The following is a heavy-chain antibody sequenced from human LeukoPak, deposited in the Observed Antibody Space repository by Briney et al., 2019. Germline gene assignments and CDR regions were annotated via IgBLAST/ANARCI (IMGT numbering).Heavy chain of an antibody. CDR2: INPNSGGT. Sequence: GASVKVSCKASGYTFTGYYMHWVRQAPGQGLEWMGWINPNSGGTNYAQKFQGRVTMTRDTSISTAYMELSRLRSDDTAVYYCARDFEAYYDILTGYYNPSGFDPWGQGTLVTVSS. V-gene: IGHV1-2*02. J-gene: IGHJ5*02. CDR3: ARDFEAYYDILTGYYNPSGFDP. CDR1: GYTFTGYY. D-gene: IGHD3-9*01.